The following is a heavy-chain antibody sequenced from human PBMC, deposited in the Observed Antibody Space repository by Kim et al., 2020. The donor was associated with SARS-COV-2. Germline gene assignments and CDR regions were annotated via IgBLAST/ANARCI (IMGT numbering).Heavy chain of an antibody. D-gene: IGHD1-7*01. CDR3: AHRKNWNYGWFDP. Sequence: YSPSLKGRLTITKDTSKNQVVLTMTNMDPVDTATYYCAHRKNWNYGWFDPWGQGTLVTVSS. J-gene: IGHJ5*02. V-gene: IGHV2-5*01.